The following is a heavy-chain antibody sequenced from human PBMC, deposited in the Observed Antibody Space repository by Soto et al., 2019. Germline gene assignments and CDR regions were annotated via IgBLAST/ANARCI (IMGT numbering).Heavy chain of an antibody. D-gene: IGHD5-12*01. J-gene: IGHJ6*02. Sequence: SETLSLTCAVYGGSFSGYYWSWIRQPPGKGLEWIGEINHSGSTNYNPSLKSRVTISVDTSKNQFSLKLSSVTAADTAVYYCARIRSVATIFQYYYYYGMDVWGQGTTVT. CDR1: GGSFSGYY. V-gene: IGHV4-34*01. CDR2: INHSGST. CDR3: ARIRSVATIFQYYYYYGMDV.